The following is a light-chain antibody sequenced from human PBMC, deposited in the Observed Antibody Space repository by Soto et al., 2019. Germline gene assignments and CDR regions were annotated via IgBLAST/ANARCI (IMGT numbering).Light chain of an antibody. J-gene: IGKJ1*01. V-gene: IGKV3-11*01. CDR1: QSVSSY. CDR2: DAS. CDR3: QHRRT. Sequence: ETVLTQSPATLSLSPGERATLSCRASQSVSSYLAWYQQKPGQTPRLLIYDASNRATGIPARFSGSGSGTDFTLTISSLAPEDFAVYYCQHRRTFGQGTKVEIK.